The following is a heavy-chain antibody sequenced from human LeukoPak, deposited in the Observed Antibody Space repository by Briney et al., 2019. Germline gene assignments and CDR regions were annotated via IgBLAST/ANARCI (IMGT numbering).Heavy chain of an antibody. CDR2: IRFDGTNK. CDR1: GFTFSRYG. CDR3: ARAGGEMNYSDK. D-gene: IGHD3-22*01. V-gene: IGHV3-30*02. J-gene: IGHJ4*02. Sequence: GGSLRLSCAASGFTFSRYGMHWVRQAPGKGLEWVTFIRFDGTNKYYADSVMDRFTVSRDSSKNTLYLQMNSLRVEDTAVYYCARAGGEMNYSDKWGQGTLVTVSS.